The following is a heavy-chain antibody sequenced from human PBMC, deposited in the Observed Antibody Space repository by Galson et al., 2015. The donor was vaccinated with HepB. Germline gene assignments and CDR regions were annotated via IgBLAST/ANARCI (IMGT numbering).Heavy chain of an antibody. D-gene: IGHD1-26*01. J-gene: IGHJ4*02. Sequence: SVKVSRKASGGTFSSYAISWVRQAPGQGLEWMGGIIPIFGTANYAQKFQGRVTITADESTSTAYMELSSLRSEDTAVYYCARSERSFLLVGATVGYWGQGTLVTVSS. CDR1: GGTFSSYA. CDR2: IIPIFGTA. CDR3: ARSERSFLLVGATVGY. V-gene: IGHV1-69*13.